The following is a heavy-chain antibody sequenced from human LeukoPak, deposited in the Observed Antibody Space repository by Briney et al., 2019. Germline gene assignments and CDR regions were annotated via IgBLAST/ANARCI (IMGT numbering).Heavy chain of an antibody. D-gene: IGHD3-3*01. CDR3: ARGNLHFWSGYYLDY. V-gene: IGHV4-34*01. Sequence: SETLSLTCAVYGGSFSGYYRSWIRQPPGKGLEWIGEINHSGSTYYNPSLKSRVTISVDRSKNQFSLKLSSVTAADTAVYYCARGNLHFWSGYYLDYWGQGTLVTVSS. CDR2: INHSGST. J-gene: IGHJ4*02. CDR1: GGSFSGYY.